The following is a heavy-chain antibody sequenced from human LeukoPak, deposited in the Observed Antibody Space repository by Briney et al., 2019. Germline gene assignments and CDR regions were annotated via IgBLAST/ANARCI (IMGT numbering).Heavy chain of an antibody. V-gene: IGHV1-69*05. Sequence: SVRVSCKASGGTFSSYAISWVRQAPGQGLEWMGGIIPIFGTANYAQKFQGRVTIITDESTSTAYMELSSLRSEDTAVYYCARDEYCSSTSCYTRPGWGAFDIWGQGTTVTVSS. D-gene: IGHD2-2*02. CDR1: GGTFSSYA. J-gene: IGHJ3*02. CDR2: IIPIFGTA. CDR3: ARDEYCSSTSCYTRPGWGAFDI.